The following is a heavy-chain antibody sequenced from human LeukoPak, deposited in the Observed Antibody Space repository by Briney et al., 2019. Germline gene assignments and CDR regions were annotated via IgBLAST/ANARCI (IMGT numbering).Heavy chain of an antibody. J-gene: IGHJ4*02. Sequence: SETLSLTSTVSGGSISSYNWCCIPPPAGQGLLWIGRIHSSGSTNYNPSLTSRVTMSVDTSKNQFSLKLYSVTASDTAVYYCARESSYYDSGVYYPYFNYWGQGTLVTVSS. CDR3: ARESSYYDSGVYYPYFNY. CDR2: IHSSGST. D-gene: IGHD3-22*01. V-gene: IGHV4-4*07. CDR1: GGSISSYN.